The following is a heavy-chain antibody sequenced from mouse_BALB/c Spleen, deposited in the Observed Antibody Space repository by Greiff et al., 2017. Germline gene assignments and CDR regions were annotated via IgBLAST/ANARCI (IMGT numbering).Heavy chain of an antibody. J-gene: IGHJ4*01. D-gene: IGHD2-14*01. Sequence: EVQLQQSGAELVKPGASVKLSCTASGFNIKDTYMHWVKQRPEQGLEWIGRIDPANGNTTYDPKFQGKATITADTSSNTAYLQLSSLTSEDTAVYYCARGGYDYAMDYWGQGTSVTVSS. CDR2: IDPANGNT. CDR1: GFNIKDTY. V-gene: IGHV14-3*02. CDR3: ARGGYDYAMDY.